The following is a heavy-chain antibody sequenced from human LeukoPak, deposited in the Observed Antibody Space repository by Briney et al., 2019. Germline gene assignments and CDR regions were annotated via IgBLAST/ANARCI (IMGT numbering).Heavy chain of an antibody. J-gene: IGHJ4*02. CDR3: AKDRGRYSGYDYADY. CDR2: ISGSGGST. Sequence: PGGSLRLSCAASGFAFSSYAMSWVRQAPGEGLEWVSAISGSGGSTYYADSVKGRFTISRDNSKNTLHLQMNSLRAEDTAVYYCAKDRGRYSGYDYADYWGQGTLVTVSS. D-gene: IGHD5-12*01. CDR1: GFAFSSYA. V-gene: IGHV3-23*01.